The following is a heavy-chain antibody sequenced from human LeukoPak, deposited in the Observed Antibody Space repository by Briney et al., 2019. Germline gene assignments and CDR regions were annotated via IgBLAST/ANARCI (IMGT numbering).Heavy chain of an antibody. CDR2: IYYSGST. V-gene: IGHV4-59*08. J-gene: IGHJ3*02. CDR3: ASFRATSAFDI. D-gene: IGHD1-26*01. Sequence: SETLSLTCTVSGGSISSYYWSWIRQPPGKGLEWIGYIYYSGSTNYNPSLKSRVTISVDTSKNQFSLKLSSVTAADTAVYYCASFRATSAFDIWGQGTMVTVSS. CDR1: GGSISSYY.